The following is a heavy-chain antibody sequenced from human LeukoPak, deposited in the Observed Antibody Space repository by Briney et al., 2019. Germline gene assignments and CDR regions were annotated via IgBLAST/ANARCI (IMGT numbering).Heavy chain of an antibody. Sequence: GGSLRLSCAASGFTFSSYAMSWVRQAPGKGLEWVSAISGSGGSTYYADSVKGRFTISRDNSKNTLYLQMNSLRAEDTAVYNCAKDFGYYYDSSGYYYIGLTYYFDYWGQGTLVTVSS. CDR2: ISGSGGST. CDR1: GFTFSSYA. D-gene: IGHD3-22*01. J-gene: IGHJ4*02. CDR3: AKDFGYYYDSSGYYYIGLTYYFDY. V-gene: IGHV3-23*01.